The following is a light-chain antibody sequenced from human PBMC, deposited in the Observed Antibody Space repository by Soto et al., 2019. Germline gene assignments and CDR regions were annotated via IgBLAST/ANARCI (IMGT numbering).Light chain of an antibody. J-gene: IGLJ1*01. CDR3: SSYTSSSTRV. CDR2: QVS. CDR1: SSDVGAYDY. Sequence: QSVLTQPASVSGSPGQSITISCTGTSSDVGAYDYVSWYQQHPDKAPKLMIYQVSNRPSGVSSRFSGSKSVNTATLTISGLHAEVEADYYCSSYTSSSTRVFGTRTKVTVL. V-gene: IGLV2-14*03.